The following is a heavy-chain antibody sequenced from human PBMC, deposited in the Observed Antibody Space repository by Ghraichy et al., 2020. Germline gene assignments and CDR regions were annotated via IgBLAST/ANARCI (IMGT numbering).Heavy chain of an antibody. CDR1: GGPFSGSY. Sequence: SETLSLTCAVYGGPFSGSYWTWIRRPPGKGLEWIGETSHGGSTTYNTSLHGRVTISVDMSQKHFSLNLRSVSAADTGIYYCARIRGGTSPADFYHYGMDVWGQGTTVTVSS. CDR3: ARIRGGTSPADFYHYGMDV. D-gene: IGHD3-10*01. V-gene: IGHV4-34*01. CDR2: TSHGGST. J-gene: IGHJ6*02.